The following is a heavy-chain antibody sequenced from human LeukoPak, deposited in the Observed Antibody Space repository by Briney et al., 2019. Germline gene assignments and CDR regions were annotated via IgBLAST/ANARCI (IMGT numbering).Heavy chain of an antibody. D-gene: IGHD2-2*02. Sequence: KPSETLSLTCTVSGGSISSYYWSWIRQPARKGLGWIGRIYTSGSTNYNPSLKSRVTMSVDTSKNQFSLKLSSVTAADTAVYYCARVKGYCSSTSCYSYYYYMDVWGKGTTVTVSS. CDR1: GGSISSYY. CDR3: ARVKGYCSSTSCYSYYYYMDV. V-gene: IGHV4-4*07. J-gene: IGHJ6*03. CDR2: IYTSGST.